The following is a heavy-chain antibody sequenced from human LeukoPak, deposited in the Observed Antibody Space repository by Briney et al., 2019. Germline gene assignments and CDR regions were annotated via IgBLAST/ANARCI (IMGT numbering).Heavy chain of an antibody. V-gene: IGHV4-4*02. Sequence: SETLSLTCAVSGGSISSSNWWSWVRQPPGKGLEWIGEINHSGSTNYNPSLKSRVTISVDTSKNQFSLKLSSVTAADTAVYYCARDPRPRYCSGGSCYSDRYCYYMDVWGKGTTVTVSS. CDR1: GGSISSSNW. D-gene: IGHD2-15*01. CDR2: INHSGST. J-gene: IGHJ6*03. CDR3: ARDPRPRYCSGGSCYSDRYCYYMDV.